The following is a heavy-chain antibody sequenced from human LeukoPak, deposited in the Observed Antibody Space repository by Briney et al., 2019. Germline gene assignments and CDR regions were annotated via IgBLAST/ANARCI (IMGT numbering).Heavy chain of an antibody. D-gene: IGHD1-26*01. CDR3: ARDLVGATKEGNWFDP. V-gene: IGHV1-69*13. CDR2: IIPIFGTA. CDR1: GGTFSSYA. J-gene: IGHJ5*02. Sequence: ASVTVSCTASGGTFSSYAISWVRQAPGQGLEWMGGIIPIFGTANYAQKFQGRVTITADESTSTAYMELSSLRSEDTAVYYCARDLVGATKEGNWFDPWGQGTLVTVSS.